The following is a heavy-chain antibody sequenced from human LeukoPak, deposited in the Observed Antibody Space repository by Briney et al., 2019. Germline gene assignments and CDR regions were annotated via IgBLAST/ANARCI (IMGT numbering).Heavy chain of an antibody. J-gene: IGHJ3*02. D-gene: IGHD4/OR15-4a*01. Sequence: ASVKVSCKASGYTFTNYHLHWVRQAPGQGLEWMGIINPSGGSTSYAQKFQDRVTMTRATSTSTFYMELNSLRSEDTAVYYCARATWYGGNPSGAFDIWGQGTMVTVSS. CDR1: GYTFTNYH. CDR3: ARATWYGGNPSGAFDI. CDR2: INPSGGST. V-gene: IGHV1-46*01.